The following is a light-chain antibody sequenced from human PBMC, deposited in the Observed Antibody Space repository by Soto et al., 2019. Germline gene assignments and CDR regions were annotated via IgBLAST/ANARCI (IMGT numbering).Light chain of an antibody. CDR3: QQSYTSPFN. J-gene: IGKJ3*01. CDR1: QSIVSY. V-gene: IGKV1-39*01. CDR2: AAS. Sequence: DIQMTQSPSSLSASVGDRVTIICRASQSIVSYLNWYQQKPGKAPKLLVYAASSPRTGVPSRFSGSGSGTNFPPPIRSLQPEDFATYYCQQSYTSPFNFGPGTQVDVK.